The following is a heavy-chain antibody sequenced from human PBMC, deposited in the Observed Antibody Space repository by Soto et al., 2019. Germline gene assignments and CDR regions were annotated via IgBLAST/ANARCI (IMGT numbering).Heavy chain of an antibody. CDR3: ARDRGYCSGGSCQPHAFDI. Sequence: GASVKVSCKASGYTFTSYGISWVRQAPGQGLEWMGWISAYNGSTNYAQKLQGRVTMTTDTSTSTAYMELRSLRSDDTAVYYCARDRGYCSGGSCQPHAFDIWGQGTMVTVSS. J-gene: IGHJ3*02. CDR2: ISAYNGST. V-gene: IGHV1-18*01. D-gene: IGHD2-15*01. CDR1: GYTFTSYG.